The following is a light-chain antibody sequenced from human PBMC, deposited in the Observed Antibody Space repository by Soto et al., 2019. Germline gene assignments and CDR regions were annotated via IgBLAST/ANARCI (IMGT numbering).Light chain of an antibody. CDR1: QSISNC. Sequence: DIQMSHSPPTPSAHVGDRDTITCRASQSISNCLAWYQQKPGTAPKLLIYHASSLESGVPSRFSGSGSGTEFTLTISSLQPDDFATYYCQHFDVYSRAFGQGTKVDIK. J-gene: IGKJ1*01. CDR3: QHFDVYSRA. CDR2: HAS. V-gene: IGKV1-5*01.